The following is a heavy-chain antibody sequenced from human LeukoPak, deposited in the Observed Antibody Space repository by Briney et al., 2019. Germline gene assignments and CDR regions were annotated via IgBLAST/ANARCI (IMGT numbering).Heavy chain of an antibody. CDR1: GYTFTGYY. CDR2: INPNSGGT. Sequence: ASVKVSCKTSGYTFTGYYMHWVRQAPGQGLEWMGWINPNSGGTNYAQKFQGRVTMTRDTSISTAYTELSRLRSDDTAVYYCARGIAVAGTLGNFDYWGQGTLVTVSS. V-gene: IGHV1-2*02. J-gene: IGHJ4*02. CDR3: ARGIAVAGTLGNFDY. D-gene: IGHD6-19*01.